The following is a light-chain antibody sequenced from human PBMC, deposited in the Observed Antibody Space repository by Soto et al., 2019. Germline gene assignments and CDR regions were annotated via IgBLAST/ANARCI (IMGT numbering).Light chain of an antibody. Sequence: EIVLTQSPGTLSLSPGERGTLSCRASQSVSSNYLAWYQQKPGQAPRLLIYGASRRATGIPDRFSGSGSGTDFTLSISKLETEDSAVYHCQQYGGSPLFTFGQGTKLEI. CDR1: QSVSSNY. J-gene: IGKJ2*01. CDR3: QQYGGSPLFT. CDR2: GAS. V-gene: IGKV3-20*01.